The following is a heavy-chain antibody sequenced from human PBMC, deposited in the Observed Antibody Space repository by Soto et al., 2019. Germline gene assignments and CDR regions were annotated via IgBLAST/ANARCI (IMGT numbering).Heavy chain of an antibody. Sequence: ASVKVSCKASGYTFTSYYMHCVRQAPGQGLEWMGIINPSGGSTSYAQKFQGRVTMTRDTSTSTVYMELSSLRSEDTAVYYCARGRAPILEPQAPTDYWGQGTLVTVSS. CDR3: ARGRAPILEPQAPTDY. D-gene: IGHD1-1*01. CDR2: INPSGGST. V-gene: IGHV1-46*01. CDR1: GYTFTSYY. J-gene: IGHJ4*02.